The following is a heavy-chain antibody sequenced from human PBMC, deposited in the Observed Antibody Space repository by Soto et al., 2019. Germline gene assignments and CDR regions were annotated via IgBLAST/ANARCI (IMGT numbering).Heavy chain of an antibody. CDR1: GGSISSSSYY. D-gene: IGHD2-2*01. Sequence: PSETLSLTCTVSGGSISSSSYYWGWIRQPPGKGLEWIGSIYYSGSTYYNPSLKSRVTISVDTSKNQFSLKLSSVTAADTAVYYYARNIVVVPAAMGTLYYYYYGMDVWGQGTTVTVSS. J-gene: IGHJ6*02. V-gene: IGHV4-39*01. CDR2: IYYSGST. CDR3: ARNIVVVPAAMGTLYYYYYGMDV.